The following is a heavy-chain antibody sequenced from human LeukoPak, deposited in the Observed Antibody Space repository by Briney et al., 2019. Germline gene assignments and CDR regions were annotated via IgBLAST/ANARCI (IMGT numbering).Heavy chain of an antibody. V-gene: IGHV4-31*03. CDR3: ATHYDSSGYYYLFYFDY. CDR2: IYYSGST. CDR1: GGSTSSGSFY. Sequence: SQTLSLTCTVSGGSTSSGSFYWSWIRQHPGKGLEWIGYIYYSGSTYYNPSLKSRVTISVDTSKNQFSLRLSSVTAADTAVYYCATHYDSSGYYYLFYFDYWGQGTLVTVSS. J-gene: IGHJ4*02. D-gene: IGHD3-22*01.